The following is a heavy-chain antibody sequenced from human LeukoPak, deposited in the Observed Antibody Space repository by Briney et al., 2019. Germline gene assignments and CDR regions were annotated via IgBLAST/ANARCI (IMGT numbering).Heavy chain of an antibody. Sequence: SETLTLTCAVYGGSFSGYYWSWIRQPPGKGLEWIGEINHSGSTNYNPSLKSRVTISVDTSKNQFSLKLSSVTAADTAVYYCARVWGYCFPWGQGTLVTVSS. CDR3: ARVWGYCFP. J-gene: IGHJ5*02. CDR1: GGSFSGYY. V-gene: IGHV4-34*01. CDR2: INHSGST. D-gene: IGHD2-15*01.